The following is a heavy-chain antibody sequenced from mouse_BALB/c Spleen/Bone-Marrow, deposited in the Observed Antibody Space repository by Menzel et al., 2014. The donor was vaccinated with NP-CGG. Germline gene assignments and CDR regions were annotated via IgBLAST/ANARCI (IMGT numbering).Heavy chain of an antibody. J-gene: IGHJ4*01. CDR1: GYTFTSYW. V-gene: IGHV1-69*02. CDR2: IYPSDSYT. Sequence: QVHVEQSGAELVRPGASVKLSCKASGYTFTSYWINWVKQRPGQGLEWIGNIYPSDSYTNYNQKFKDKATLTVDKSSSTAYMQLSSPTSEDSAVYYCTRRLTGSYAMDYWGQGTSVTVSS. D-gene: IGHD4-1*01. CDR3: TRRLTGSYAMDY.